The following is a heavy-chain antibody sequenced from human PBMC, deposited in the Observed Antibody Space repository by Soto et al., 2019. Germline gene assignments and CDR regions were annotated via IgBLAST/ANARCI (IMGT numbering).Heavy chain of an antibody. J-gene: IGHJ4*02. Sequence: ASVKVSCKVSGYTFTSYAMHWVRQAPGQRLEWMGWINAGNGNTKYSQKFQGRVTITRDTSASTAYMELSSLRSEDTAVYYCARYYYDSSGYYFPFDYWGQGTLVTVSS. CDR1: GYTFTSYA. CDR3: ARYYYDSSGYYFPFDY. D-gene: IGHD3-22*01. CDR2: INAGNGNT. V-gene: IGHV1-3*01.